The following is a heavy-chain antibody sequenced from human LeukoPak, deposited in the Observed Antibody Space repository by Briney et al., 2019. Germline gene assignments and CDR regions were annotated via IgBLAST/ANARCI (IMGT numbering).Heavy chain of an antibody. CDR1: GDSVSSNSAA. V-gene: IGHV6-1*01. Sequence: SQTLSLTCAISGDSVSSNSAAWNWIRQSPSRGLEWLGRTYYRSKWYNDYAVSVKSRMTINPDTSKNQFSLKLSSVTAADTADYYCARRAYDILTGSIRPGAFEILGQGTMVTVSS. CDR2: TYYRSKWYN. D-gene: IGHD3-9*01. CDR3: ARRAYDILTGSIRPGAFEI. J-gene: IGHJ3*02.